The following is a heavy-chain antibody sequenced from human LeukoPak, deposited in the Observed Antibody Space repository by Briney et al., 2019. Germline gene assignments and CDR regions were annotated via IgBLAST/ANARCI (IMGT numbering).Heavy chain of an antibody. V-gene: IGHV3-48*02. CDR2: ITYNSGTI. Sequence: GRSLRLSCAASGFTFRSYAMQWVRQAPGKGLEWVSYITYNSGTIFYADSVKGRLTISRDNAKDSLYLQMSSLRDEDTAVYYCARDSGYSYADDYWGQGTLVTVSS. CDR1: GFTFRSYA. D-gene: IGHD5-18*01. CDR3: ARDSGYSYADDY. J-gene: IGHJ4*02.